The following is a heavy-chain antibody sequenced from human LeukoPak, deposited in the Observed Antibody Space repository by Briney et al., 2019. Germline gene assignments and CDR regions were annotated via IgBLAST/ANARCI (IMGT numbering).Heavy chain of an antibody. CDR2: INHSGST. D-gene: IGHD2-2*01. V-gene: IGHV4-34*01. J-gene: IGHJ5*02. Sequence: SETLSLTCAVYGWSFSGYYWSWIRQPPGKGLEWIGEINHSGSTNYNPSLKSRVTISVDTSKNHFSLKLSSVTAADTAVYYCASIVVPGNWFDPWGQGTLVTVSS. CDR3: ASIVVPGNWFDP. CDR1: GWSFSGYY.